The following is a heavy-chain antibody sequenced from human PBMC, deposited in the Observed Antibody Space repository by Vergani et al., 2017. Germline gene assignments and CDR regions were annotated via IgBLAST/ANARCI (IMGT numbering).Heavy chain of an antibody. D-gene: IGHD3-3*01. Sequence: QVQLVQSGAEVRKPGASVKVSCRTSGYTFNDYYIHWIRKAPGQGLQWMGWISPSTGDTNYAQNFQGRVTMTRDKSITTAYMVVLRLRSDDAAVYYCARGQKEYGVWSACTDWGQGTLVTVSS. J-gene: IGHJ4*02. CDR1: GYTFNDYY. V-gene: IGHV1-2*02. CDR3: ARGQKEYGVWSACTD. CDR2: ISPSTGDT.